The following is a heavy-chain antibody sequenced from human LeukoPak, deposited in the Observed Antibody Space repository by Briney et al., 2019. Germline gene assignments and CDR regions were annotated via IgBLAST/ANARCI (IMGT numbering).Heavy chain of an antibody. J-gene: IGHJ4*02. CDR3: ASSLWDDSSGYFDY. D-gene: IGHD3-22*01. Sequence: SETLSLTCTVSGGSITSYDWSWIRQPAGKGLEGMGRIYTSGTTNYNPSLKSRVTMSVDTSKNQFSLNLTSVTAADTAVYYCASSLWDDSSGYFDYWGQGTLVTVSS. V-gene: IGHV4-4*07. CDR1: GGSITSYD. CDR2: IYTSGTT.